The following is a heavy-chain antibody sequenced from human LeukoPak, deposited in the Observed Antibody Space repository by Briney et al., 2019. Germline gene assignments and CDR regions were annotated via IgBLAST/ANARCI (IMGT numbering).Heavy chain of an antibody. V-gene: IGHV4-4*02. Sequence: SGTLSLTRAFSGDSISISNWWSWVRQPPGKGLDWLGEIYNSGSTNYNPSLTHRVTISVDKCKNQFSLKVSYVTAADTAVYYCARIPLVWSSPKGAFDIWGQGTMVTVSS. J-gene: IGHJ3*02. D-gene: IGHD3-10*01. CDR3: ARIPLVWSSPKGAFDI. CDR2: IYNSGST. CDR1: GDSISISNW.